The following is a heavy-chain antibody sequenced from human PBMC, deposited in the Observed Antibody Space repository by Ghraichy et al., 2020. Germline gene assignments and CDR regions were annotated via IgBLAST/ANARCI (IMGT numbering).Heavy chain of an antibody. CDR1: GFTFSNAW. J-gene: IGHJ4*02. D-gene: IGHD1-26*01. V-gene: IGHV3-15*01. CDR2: IKSKTDGGTT. Sequence: GGSLRLSCAASGFTFSNAWMSWVRQAPGKGLEWVGRIKSKTDGGTTDYAAPVKGRFTISRDDSKNTLDLQMNSRKTEDTAVYYCTTIDVQWESAPFDDWGQGKRVTVSA. CDR3: TTIDVQWESAPFDD.